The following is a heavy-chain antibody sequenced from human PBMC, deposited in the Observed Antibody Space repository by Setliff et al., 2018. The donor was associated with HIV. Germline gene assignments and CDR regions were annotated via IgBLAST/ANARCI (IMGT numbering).Heavy chain of an antibody. CDR3: ARNPCSGGSGPDAFDI. CDR2: ISYSGST. D-gene: IGHD2-15*01. V-gene: IGHV4-59*01. J-gene: IGHJ3*02. Sequence: SETLSLTCTVSGDSISSYYWSWIRQPPGKGLEWIGYISYSGSTNYSPYIKSRVTISVDTSKNQFSLKLSSVTAADTAVYDCARNPCSGGSGPDAFDIWGQGTMVTVSS. CDR1: GDSISSYY.